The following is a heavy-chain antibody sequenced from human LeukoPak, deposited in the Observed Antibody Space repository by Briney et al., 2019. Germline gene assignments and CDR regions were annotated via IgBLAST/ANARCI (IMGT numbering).Heavy chain of an antibody. D-gene: IGHD6-19*01. V-gene: IGHV4-59*08. CDR1: GGSISSYY. CDR3: ARGDSSGWYDY. CDR2: IYYSGST. Sequence: SETLSLTCTVSGGSISSYYWSWIRQPPGKGLEWIGYIYYSGSTNYNPSLKSRVTISVDTSKNQFSLKLSSVTAADTAVYYCARGDSSGWYDYWGQGTLVTVSS. J-gene: IGHJ4*02.